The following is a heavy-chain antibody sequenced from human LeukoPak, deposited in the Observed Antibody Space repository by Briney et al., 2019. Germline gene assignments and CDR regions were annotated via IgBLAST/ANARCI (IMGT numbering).Heavy chain of an antibody. CDR2: IRYNGNNQ. CDR1: GFTFNNYG. Sequence: GRSLRLSCAASGFTFNNYGMHWVRQAPGKGLEWVAFIRYNGNNQYYADSVKGRFTISRDNSKNTLYLQMNSLKGDDTAVYYCANPEGLGGWGQGTLVTVSS. CDR3: ANPEGLGG. J-gene: IGHJ4*02. V-gene: IGHV3-30*02. D-gene: IGHD3-16*01.